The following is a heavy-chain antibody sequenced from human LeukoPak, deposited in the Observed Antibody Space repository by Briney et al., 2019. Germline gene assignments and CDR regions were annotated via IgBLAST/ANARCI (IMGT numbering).Heavy chain of an antibody. Sequence: SETLSLTCAVSGYSISSSNWWGWIRQPPGKGLEWIGYVYYSGSTYYNPSLKSRVTMSVDTSKNQFSLKLSSVTAVDTAVYYCARNPSGGLVPLNWFDPWGQGTLVTVSP. CDR3: ARNPSGGLVPLNWFDP. V-gene: IGHV4-28*01. CDR1: GYSISSSNW. CDR2: VYYSGST. D-gene: IGHD6-13*01. J-gene: IGHJ5*02.